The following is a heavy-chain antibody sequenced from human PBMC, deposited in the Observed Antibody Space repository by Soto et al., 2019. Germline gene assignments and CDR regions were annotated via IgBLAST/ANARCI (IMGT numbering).Heavy chain of an antibody. V-gene: IGHV3-23*01. Sequence: LRLSCAASGFTFSDYTMFWVRQAPGQGLKWVSSISGSGDTTSYTDSVKGRFTISRDNSRNTLYLQMNSLRAEDTAIYYCVKSDSGSAGCPRLAYWGQGTLVTVSS. CDR2: ISGSGDTT. CDR1: GFTFSDYT. J-gene: IGHJ4*02. CDR3: VKSDSGSAGCPRLAY. D-gene: IGHD3-16*01.